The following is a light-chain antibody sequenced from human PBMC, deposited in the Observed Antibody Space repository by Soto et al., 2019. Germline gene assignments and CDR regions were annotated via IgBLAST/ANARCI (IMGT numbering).Light chain of an antibody. CDR1: QSVLYSSNNKAY. CDR2: WAS. Sequence: DIVMTQSQDSLVVSLSERATISCKSSQSVLYSSNNKAYLAWYQQRAGQPPKLLIYWASIREPGVPERFSGSGSGTDFTLTLSSVQADDVAVYFCQQYYSIPMYTFGQGTKLEI. J-gene: IGKJ2*01. V-gene: IGKV4-1*01. CDR3: QQYYSIPMYT.